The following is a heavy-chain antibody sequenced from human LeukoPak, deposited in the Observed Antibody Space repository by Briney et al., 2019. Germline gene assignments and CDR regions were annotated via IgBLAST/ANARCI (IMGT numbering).Heavy chain of an antibody. Sequence: SETLSLTCTVSGGSISSYYWGWIRQPAGKGLEWIGRIYSTGSANYNPSLKSRVTMSVDTSENQFSLKLSSVTAADTAVYYCARVADYGDYVGGDWIDPWGQGTLVTVSS. D-gene: IGHD4-17*01. CDR3: ARVADYGDYVGGDWIDP. CDR2: IYSTGSA. V-gene: IGHV4-4*07. J-gene: IGHJ5*02. CDR1: GGSISSYY.